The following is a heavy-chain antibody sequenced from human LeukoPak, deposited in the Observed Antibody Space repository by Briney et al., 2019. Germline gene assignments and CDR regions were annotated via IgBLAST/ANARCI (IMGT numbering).Heavy chain of an antibody. Sequence: SLRLSFAASGFTFSIYGMHWVRQAPGKGLEGVAVIWYDGDNKYYADSVKGRFTISRDNSKNPLYLQMNSLGAEDTAVYYCARDGIAAAGQYYCYGMDVWGQGTTVTVSS. D-gene: IGHD6-13*01. V-gene: IGHV3-33*01. J-gene: IGHJ6*02. CDR2: IWYDGDNK. CDR3: ARDGIAAAGQYYCYGMDV. CDR1: GFTFSIYG.